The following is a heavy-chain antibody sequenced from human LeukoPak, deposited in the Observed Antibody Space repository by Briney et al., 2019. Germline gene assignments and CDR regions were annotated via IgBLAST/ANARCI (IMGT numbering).Heavy chain of an antibody. V-gene: IGHV3-21*01. D-gene: IGHD2-15*01. Sequence: PGGSLRLSCAASGFTFSSYSMNWVRQAPGKGLEWVSSISSSSSYIYYADSVKGRFTISRDNAKNSLYLQMNSLRAEDTAVYYCARSGPGGGSFDYWGQGTLDTVSS. CDR2: ISSSSSYI. CDR3: ARSGPGGGSFDY. CDR1: GFTFSSYS. J-gene: IGHJ4*02.